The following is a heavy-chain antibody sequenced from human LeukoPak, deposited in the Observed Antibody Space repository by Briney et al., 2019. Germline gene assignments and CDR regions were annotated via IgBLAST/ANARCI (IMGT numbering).Heavy chain of an antibody. CDR1: GFTFRNNP. D-gene: IGHD2-15*01. Sequence: GGSLRLSCAASGFTFRNNPMSWVRQAPGKGLEWVAAISGVGGNTYYADSVKGRFTISRDNSRNTLDLQMHSLRAEDTAVYYCAKDALYWFFDYWGQGTLVTVSS. V-gene: IGHV3-23*01. J-gene: IGHJ4*02. CDR2: ISGVGGNT. CDR3: AKDALYWFFDY.